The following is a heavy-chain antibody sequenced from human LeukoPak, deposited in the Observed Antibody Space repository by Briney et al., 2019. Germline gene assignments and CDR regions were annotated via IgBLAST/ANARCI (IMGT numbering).Heavy chain of an antibody. Sequence: PGGSLRLSCAASGFTFSSYEMNWVRQAPGKGLEWVSYISSSGSTIYYADSVKGRFTISRDNAKNSLYLQMNSLRAEDTAVCYCARGTYYYDSSGVYWGQGTLVTVSS. CDR3: ARGTYYYDSSGVY. J-gene: IGHJ4*02. D-gene: IGHD3-22*01. CDR2: ISSSGSTI. V-gene: IGHV3-48*03. CDR1: GFTFSSYE.